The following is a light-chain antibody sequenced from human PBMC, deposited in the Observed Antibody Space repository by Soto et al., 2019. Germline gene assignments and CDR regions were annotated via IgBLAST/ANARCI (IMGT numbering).Light chain of an antibody. CDR1: QSVSNN. CDR2: GAS. Sequence: EIVLTQSPGTLSLSPGERATLSCRASQSVSNNYLAWYQQKPGQAPSLLIYGASSRATGIPHRFSGSGSGTEFTLTISSLQSEDFAVYYCQQYNNWPLTFGQGTKVDI. CDR3: QQYNNWPLT. J-gene: IGKJ1*01. V-gene: IGKV3D-15*01.